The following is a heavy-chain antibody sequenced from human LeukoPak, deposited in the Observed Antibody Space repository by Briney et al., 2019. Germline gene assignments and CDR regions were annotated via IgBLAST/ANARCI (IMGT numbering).Heavy chain of an antibody. J-gene: IGHJ4*02. Sequence: PGGSLRLSCAASSFTFRSYGMHWVRQAPGKGLEWVAFIRYDGRNIYYTDSVKGRFTVFRDDSKNTLYLAMTSLRLEDTAVYYCARERQLLRWSSGIPTSGDYWGQGTLVTVSS. D-gene: IGHD4-23*01. CDR3: ARERQLLRWSSGIPTSGDY. CDR1: SFTFRSYG. V-gene: IGHV3-30*02. CDR2: IRYDGRNI.